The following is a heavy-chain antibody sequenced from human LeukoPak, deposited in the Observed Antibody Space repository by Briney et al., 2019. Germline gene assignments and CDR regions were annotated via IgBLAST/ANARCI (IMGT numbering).Heavy chain of an antibody. V-gene: IGHV4-34*01. CDR3: ARRMGYRSSWYFR. J-gene: IGHJ4*02. CDR2: INHSGST. Sequence: WETLSLTCAVYGGSFSGYYWSWIRQPPGKGLEWIGEINHSGSTNYNPSLKSRLTISEDTSKTQFSLKLSSVTAADTAVYYCARRMGYRSSWYFRRGPGTLVTVSS. CDR1: GGSFSGYY. D-gene: IGHD6-13*01.